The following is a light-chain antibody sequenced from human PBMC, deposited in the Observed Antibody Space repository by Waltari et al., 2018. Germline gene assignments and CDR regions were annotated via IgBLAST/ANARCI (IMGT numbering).Light chain of an antibody. J-gene: IGKJ3*01. CDR2: GAS. CDR3: QQYNNWPPGVFT. Sequence: EIVMTQSPATLSVSPGERATLSCRASQSVSSNLAWYQQKPGQAPRLLIYGASTRATGIPARFSGSGSGTDFTLTISSMQSEDFAVYYCQQYNNWPPGVFTFGPGTKVDIK. CDR1: QSVSSN. V-gene: IGKV3-15*01.